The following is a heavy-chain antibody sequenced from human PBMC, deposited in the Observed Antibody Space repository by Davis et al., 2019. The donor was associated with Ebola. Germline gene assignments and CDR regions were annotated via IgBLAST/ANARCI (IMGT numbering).Heavy chain of an antibody. V-gene: IGHV4-59*08. CDR1: GGSINSFL. CDR2: MFYNGDT. J-gene: IGHJ4*02. CDR3: VKDDVTAGRFNY. D-gene: IGHD1-20*01. Sequence: MPSETLSLTCSVSGGSINSFLWTWIRQPPGKGLEWVGCMFYNGDTKYNPALESRVTISVDTSKNQFSLRLSSVTAADTAMYYCVKDDVTAGRFNYWGQGSLVTV.